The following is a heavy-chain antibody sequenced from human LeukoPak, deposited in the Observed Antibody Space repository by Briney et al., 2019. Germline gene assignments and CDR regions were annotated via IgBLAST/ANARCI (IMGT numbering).Heavy chain of an antibody. CDR3: ARIGSYYDFWSGYYLDPYFDY. CDR1: GGSFSGYY. V-gene: IGHV4-34*01. Sequence: PSETLSLTCAVYGGSFSGYYWSWIRQPPGKGLEWIGSIYYSGSTYYNPSLKSRVTISVDTSKNQFSLKLSSVTAADTAVYYCARIGSYYDFWSGYYLDPYFDYWGQGTLVTVSS. CDR2: IYYSGST. J-gene: IGHJ4*02. D-gene: IGHD3-3*01.